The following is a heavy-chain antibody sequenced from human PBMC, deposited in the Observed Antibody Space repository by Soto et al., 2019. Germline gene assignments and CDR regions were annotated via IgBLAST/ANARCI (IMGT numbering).Heavy chain of an antibody. D-gene: IGHD4-17*01. CDR1: GHTSATSY. V-gene: IGHV1-46*01. Sequence: QVQLLQSGAEVKKPGAAVKVSCEASGHTSATSYIHWVRQAPGQGLEWMGIINPSGGSTSYAQRFQGKVTMSTDTSTKTVYWEISSLRSDDTAVYYCATEAYGDSAPGYGGRGSLVTVSS. J-gene: IGHJ4*02. CDR2: INPSGGST. CDR3: ATEAYGDSAPGY.